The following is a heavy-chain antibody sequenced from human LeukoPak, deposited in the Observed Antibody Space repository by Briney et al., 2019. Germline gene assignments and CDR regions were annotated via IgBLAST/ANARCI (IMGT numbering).Heavy chain of an antibody. CDR1: GYSISIGYY. CDR3: ASTYYDFWSGYYSNIDY. CDR2: IYYSGST. D-gene: IGHD3-3*01. Sequence: SETLSLTCALSGYSISIGYYWGWIRQPPGKGLGWIGCIYYSGSTYYNPSLKSRVTISVDTSKNQVSLKLSSVTAADTAVYYCASTYYDFWSGYYSNIDYWGQGTLVTVSS. J-gene: IGHJ4*02. V-gene: IGHV4-38-2*01.